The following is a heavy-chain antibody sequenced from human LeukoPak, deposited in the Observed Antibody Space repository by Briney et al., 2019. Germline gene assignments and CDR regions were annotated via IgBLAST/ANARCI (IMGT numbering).Heavy chain of an antibody. CDR3: VASGEDRSNTSCELNLYYHGMDV. Sequence: SETLSLTCTVTGGSISGYYWSWIRQPPGKGLEWIGYISYSGSPNYNPSLKSRGTISLDTSKNQFSLKLSSVTAADTAVYYCVASGEDRSNTSCELNLYYHGMDVWGQGTTVTVSS. D-gene: IGHD2-2*01. CDR2: ISYSGSP. CDR1: GGSISGYY. V-gene: IGHV4-59*08. J-gene: IGHJ6*02.